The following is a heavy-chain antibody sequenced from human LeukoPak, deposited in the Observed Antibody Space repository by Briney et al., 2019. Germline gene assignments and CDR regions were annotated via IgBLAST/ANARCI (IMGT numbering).Heavy chain of an antibody. CDR3: ARAAAGYDGFDI. D-gene: IGHD6-13*01. V-gene: IGHV3-74*01. CDR1: GLTFSHYW. CDR2: VKNDGSST. Sequence: GGSLRLSCAASGLTFSHYWMPWVRQAPGKGLVWVSRVKNDGSSTSYADSVKGRFTISRDNAKNTLSLQMNSLRVEDTAVYYCARAAAGYDGFDIWGQGTLVTVSS. J-gene: IGHJ3*02.